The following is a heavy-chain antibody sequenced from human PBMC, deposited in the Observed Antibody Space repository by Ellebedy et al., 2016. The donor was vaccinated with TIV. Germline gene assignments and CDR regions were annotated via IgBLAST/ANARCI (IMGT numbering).Heavy chain of an antibody. J-gene: IGHJ4*02. CDR3: ARMSGWGVPYFDY. CDR2: IYYSGST. CDR1: GGSISSYY. Sequence: MPSETLSLTCTVSGGSISSYYWSWIRQPPGKGLEWIGYIYYSGSTNYNPSLKSRVTISVDTSKNQFSLKLSSVTAADTAVYYCARMSGWGVPYFDYWGQGTLVTVSS. V-gene: IGHV4-59*08. D-gene: IGHD6-19*01.